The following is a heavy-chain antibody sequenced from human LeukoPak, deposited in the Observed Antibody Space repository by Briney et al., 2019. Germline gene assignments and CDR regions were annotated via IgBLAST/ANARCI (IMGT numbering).Heavy chain of an antibody. CDR1: GFTFSSYG. Sequence: GGSLRLSCAASGFTFSSYGMHWVRQAPGKGLEWVAFIRFDGSTKYYADSVKGRFTTSRDNSRNTLYLQMNSLRTEDTAVYYCAMVHSGYWGQGTLVTVSS. CDR2: IRFDGSTK. J-gene: IGHJ4*02. CDR3: AMVHSGY. D-gene: IGHD6-19*01. V-gene: IGHV3-30*02.